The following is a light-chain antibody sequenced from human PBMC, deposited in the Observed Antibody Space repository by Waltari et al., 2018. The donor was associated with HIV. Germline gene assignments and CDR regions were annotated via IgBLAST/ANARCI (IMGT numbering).Light chain of an antibody. CDR2: SNN. CDR1: SSNTGNNT. J-gene: IGLJ3*02. CDR3: AAWDDSLNGNWV. V-gene: IGLV1-44*01. Sequence: QSVLTQPPSASGTPGPRVTISCSGSSSNTGNNTVNCYQQLPGTAPKLLIYSNNQRPSGVPDRFSGSRSGTSASLAISGLQSEDEADYYCAAWDDSLNGNWVFGGGTKLTVL.